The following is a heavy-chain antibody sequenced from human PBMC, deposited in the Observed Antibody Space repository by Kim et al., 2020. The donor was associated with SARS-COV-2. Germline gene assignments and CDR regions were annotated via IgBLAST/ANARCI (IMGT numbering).Heavy chain of an antibody. J-gene: IGHJ1*01. D-gene: IGHD6-13*01. CDR2: ISGSGGST. CDR1: GFTFSSYA. Sequence: GGSLRLSCAASGFTFSSYAMSWVRQAPGKGLEWVSAISGSGGSTYYADSVKGRFTISRDNSKNTLYLQMNSLRAEDTAVYYCAKAPPSSWYNLRYYQHWGQGTLVTVSS. V-gene: IGHV3-23*01. CDR3: AKAPPSSWYNLRYYQH.